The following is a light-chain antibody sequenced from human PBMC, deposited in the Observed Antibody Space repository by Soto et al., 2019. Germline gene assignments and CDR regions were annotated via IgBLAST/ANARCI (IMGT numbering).Light chain of an antibody. J-gene: IGKJ1*01. CDR3: QQYGGSPWT. CDR2: GAS. V-gene: IGKV3-20*01. Sequence: EIVLTQSPGTLSLSPGERATLSCRASQSVSSSFLAWYQQKPGQAPRLLIYGASSRATGIPDRFSGSGSQTDFTLTISRLEPEDFAVYYCQQYGGSPWTFGQGTKVEIK. CDR1: QSVSSSF.